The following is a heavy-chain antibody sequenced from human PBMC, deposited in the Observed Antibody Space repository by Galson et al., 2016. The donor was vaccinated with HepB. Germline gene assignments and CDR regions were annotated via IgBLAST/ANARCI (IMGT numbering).Heavy chain of an antibody. D-gene: IGHD1-26*01. V-gene: IGHV3-33*01. Sequence: SLRLSCAASGFTFKKYGMHWVRQAPGKGLEWVAVIWYDGINKYYADSVRGRFSISTDIPKNTVFLQMNSLRLEDTAVYYCAREAWELRVDGLIDFWGQGTLVTVSS. J-gene: IGHJ4*02. CDR3: AREAWELRVDGLIDF. CDR1: GFTFKKYG. CDR2: IWYDGINK.